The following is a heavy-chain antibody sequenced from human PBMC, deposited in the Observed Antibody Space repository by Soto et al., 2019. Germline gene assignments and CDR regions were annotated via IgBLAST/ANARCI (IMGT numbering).Heavy chain of an antibody. CDR2: ISGSGGST. CDR1: GFTFSSYA. CDR3: AKDRYYYGSGSYYNPPQSFDY. V-gene: IGHV3-23*01. Sequence: EVQLLESGGGLVQPGGSLRLSCAASGFTFSSYAMSWVRQAPGKGLEWVSAISGSGGSTYYADSVKGRFTISRDNSKNTLYLKLNSMRAEDTAVYYCAKDRYYYGSGSYYNPPQSFDYWGQGTLVTVSS. J-gene: IGHJ4*02. D-gene: IGHD3-10*01.